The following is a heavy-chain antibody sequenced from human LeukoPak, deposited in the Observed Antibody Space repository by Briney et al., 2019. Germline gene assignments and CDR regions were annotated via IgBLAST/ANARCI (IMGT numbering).Heavy chain of an antibody. J-gene: IGHJ4*02. Sequence: SETLSLTCTVSGGSISSYYWSWIRQTPGKGLEWIGYIYYSGSTNYNPSLKSRVTISVDTSKNQFSLKLSSVTAADTAVYYCALDVDTAMVYDYWGQGTLVTVSS. CDR3: ALDVDTAMVYDY. CDR1: GGSISSYY. CDR2: IYYSGST. D-gene: IGHD5-18*01. V-gene: IGHV4-59*01.